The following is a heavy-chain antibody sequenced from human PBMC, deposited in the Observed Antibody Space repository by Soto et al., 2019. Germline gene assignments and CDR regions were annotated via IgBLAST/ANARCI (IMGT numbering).Heavy chain of an antibody. J-gene: IGHJ6*02. D-gene: IGHD5-12*01. CDR3: ALADGYNHYYYYGMDV. CDR2: IYYSGST. V-gene: IGHV4-31*03. CDR1: GGSISSGGYY. Sequence: SETLSLTCTVSGGSISSGGYYWSWIRQHPGKGLEWIGYIYYSGSTYYNPSLKSRVTISVDTSKNQFYLKLSSVTAADTSVYYCALADGYNHYYYYGMDVWGQGTTVTVSS.